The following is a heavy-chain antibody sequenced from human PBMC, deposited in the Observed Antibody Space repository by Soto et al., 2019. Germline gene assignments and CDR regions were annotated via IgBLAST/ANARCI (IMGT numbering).Heavy chain of an antibody. V-gene: IGHV3-74*01. Sequence: EVQLVESGGGLVQPGGSLRLSCAASGLTFSNFRMHWVRQAPGKGLVWVALISNDRRSTNHADSVKGRFTISRDNAKSTLYLQLNSLRAEDTAVYYCARDTAGLSYWGQGTLVTVSS. CDR2: ISNDRRST. CDR3: ARDTAGLSY. D-gene: IGHD2-21*02. CDR1: GLTFSNFR. J-gene: IGHJ4*02.